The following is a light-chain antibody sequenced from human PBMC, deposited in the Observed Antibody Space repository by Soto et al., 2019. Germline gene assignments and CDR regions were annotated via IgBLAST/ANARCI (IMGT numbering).Light chain of an antibody. CDR1: QTIGSW. CDR3: QQYNSYSPT. V-gene: IGKV1-5*01. Sequence: DIQMTQSPSTLSASVGDRVAVTCRASQTIGSWLAWYQQKPGKAPKLLIYAASTSQSGVPSRFSGSGSGTEFTLTISGLQPDDSATYYCQQYNSYSPTFGQGTKVDIK. CDR2: AAS. J-gene: IGKJ1*01.